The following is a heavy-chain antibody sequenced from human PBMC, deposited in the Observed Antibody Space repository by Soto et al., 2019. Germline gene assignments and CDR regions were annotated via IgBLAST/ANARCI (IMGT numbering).Heavy chain of an antibody. D-gene: IGHD6-6*01. CDR2: IYYSGST. V-gene: IGHV4-59*08. J-gene: IGHJ6*03. CDR3: ARRRIAARRYYYYYMDV. CDR1: GGSISSYY. Sequence: SETLSLTCTVSGGSISSYYWSWIRQPPGKGLEWIGYIYYSGSTNYNPSLKSRVTISVDTSKNQFSLKLSSVTAADTAVYYCARRRIAARRYYYYYMDVWGKGTTVTVSS.